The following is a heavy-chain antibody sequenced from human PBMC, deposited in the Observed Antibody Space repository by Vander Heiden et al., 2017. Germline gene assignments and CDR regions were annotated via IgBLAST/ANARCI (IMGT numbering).Heavy chain of an antibody. CDR3: AKDIERAAAGVVDP. V-gene: IGHV3-9*01. D-gene: IGHD6-13*01. J-gene: IGHJ5*02. CDR1: GFPFDDYA. CDR2: ISWNSGSI. Sequence: EVQPVESGGGLVQPGRSLRPSCPPSGFPFDDYAMHWVRQAQGKGLEWVSGISWNSGSIGYADSVKGRFTISRDNAKNSLYLQMNSLRAEDTALYYCAKDIERAAAGVVDPWGQGTLVTVSS.